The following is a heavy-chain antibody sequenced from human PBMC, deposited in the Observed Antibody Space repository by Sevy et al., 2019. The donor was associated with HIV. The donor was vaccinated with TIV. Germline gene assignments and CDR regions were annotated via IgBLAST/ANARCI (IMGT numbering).Heavy chain of an antibody. Sequence: GGSLRLSCAASGFTFSSYEMNWVRQAPGKGLEWVSHISSSGSTIYYADSVKGRFTISRDNAKNSLYLQMNSLRAEDTAVYYCARDREQYSPYYYYGMDVWGQGTTVTVSS. CDR2: ISSSGSTI. CDR1: GFTFSSYE. J-gene: IGHJ6*02. CDR3: ARDREQYSPYYYYGMDV. V-gene: IGHV3-48*03. D-gene: IGHD1-26*01.